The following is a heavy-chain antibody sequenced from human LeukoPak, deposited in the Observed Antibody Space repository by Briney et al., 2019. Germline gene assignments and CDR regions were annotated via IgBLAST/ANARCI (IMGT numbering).Heavy chain of an antibody. CDR1: GASTSSRY. CDR3: AHTSGWPGFDF. CDR2: IYNAKNT. V-gene: IGHV4-59*08. J-gene: IGHJ4*02. D-gene: IGHD6-19*01. Sequence: SETLSLTCSASGASTSSRYWSWIRQFPGGTLEWIGHIYNAKNTKYNPSLTSRVTISVDTSRNQFSLSLTSLTAADTAIYYCAHTSGWPGFDFCGPGALVTVSS.